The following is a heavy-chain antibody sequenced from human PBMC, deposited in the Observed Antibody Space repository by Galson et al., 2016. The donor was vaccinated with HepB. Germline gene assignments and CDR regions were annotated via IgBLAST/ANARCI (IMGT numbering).Heavy chain of an antibody. J-gene: IGHJ5*02. CDR1: GGSISSSSYF. CDR2: LYYSGST. Sequence: SETLSLTCTVSGGSISSSSYFWGWIRQPPGKGLEWIGSLYYSGSTHYNASLKSRVTISVDTSKTHFSLKLSSVTAADTALYYCARRVFAISGGWFDRWGQGTLVTVSS. D-gene: IGHD2-8*01. CDR3: ARRVFAISGGWFDR. V-gene: IGHV4-39*02.